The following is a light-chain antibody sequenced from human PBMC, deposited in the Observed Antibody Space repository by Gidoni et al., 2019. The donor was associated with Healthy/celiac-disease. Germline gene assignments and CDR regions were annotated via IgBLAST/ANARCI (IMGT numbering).Light chain of an antibody. J-gene: IGKJ2*01. CDR2: AAS. CDR3: QQSYSTPMYT. CDR1: QTISSY. Sequence: QLTQSPSFLSASVGDRVTITCRPSQTISSYLNWYQQKTGKAPKLLIYAASSLQGGVPSRCSGSGSGTDFTITISSLQPEEFATYYCQQSYSTPMYTFGQXTKLEIK. V-gene: IGKV1-39*01.